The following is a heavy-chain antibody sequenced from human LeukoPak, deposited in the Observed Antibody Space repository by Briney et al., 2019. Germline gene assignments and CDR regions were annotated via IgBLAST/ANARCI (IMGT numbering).Heavy chain of an antibody. CDR1: GGSFSDYF. CDR3: ARGFSKSYSSSWYGFDY. V-gene: IGHV4-34*01. J-gene: IGHJ4*02. D-gene: IGHD6-13*01. Sequence: PSETLSLTCAVYGGSFSDYFWSWIRRPPGKGLEWIGKINHSGSTNYSPSLKSRVTISVDTSKNQFSLKLSSVTAADTAVYYCARGFSKSYSSSWYGFDYWGQGTLVTVSS. CDR2: INHSGST.